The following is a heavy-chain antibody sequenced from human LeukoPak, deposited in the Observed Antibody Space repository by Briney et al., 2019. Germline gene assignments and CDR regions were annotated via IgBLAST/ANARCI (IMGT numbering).Heavy chain of an antibody. CDR3: AREAAGIDY. J-gene: IGHJ4*02. Sequence: GGSLRLSCAACGCTFSSYSRNWVRQAPVKGLEWVAVISYDGSNKYYADSVKGRFTISRDNSKNTLYLQMNSLRAEDTAVYYCAREAAGIDYWGQGTLVTVSS. CDR1: GCTFSSYS. D-gene: IGHD6-13*01. V-gene: IGHV3-30*03. CDR2: ISYDGSNK.